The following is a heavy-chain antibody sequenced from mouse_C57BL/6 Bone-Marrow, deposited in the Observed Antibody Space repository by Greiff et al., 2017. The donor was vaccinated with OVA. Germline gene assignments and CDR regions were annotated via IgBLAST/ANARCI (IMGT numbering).Heavy chain of an antibody. V-gene: IGHV15-2*01. CDR3: ARGDYDRDFFAY. Sequence: VQLQQSGSELRSPGSSVKLTCKDFDSEVFPIAYMSWVRQKPGHGFEWIGGILPSIGRTIYGEKFEDKATLDADTLSNTAYLELNSLTSEDSAIYYCARGDYDRDFFAYWGQGTLVTVSA. J-gene: IGHJ3*01. CDR2: ILPSIGRT. CDR1: DSEVFPIAY. D-gene: IGHD2-4*01.